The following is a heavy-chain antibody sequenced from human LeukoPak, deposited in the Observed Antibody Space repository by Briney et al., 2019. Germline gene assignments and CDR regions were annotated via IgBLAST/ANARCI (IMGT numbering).Heavy chain of an antibody. CDR2: IKTDGSIT. V-gene: IGHV3-74*01. CDR3: ARGGNIGYDYNAFDI. Sequence: PGGSLRLSCAASGFTFSSYWMCWVRQDPGKGLAWVSCIKTDGSITAYAGSVKGRFTISRDNAKNSLYLQMNSLRDEDTAVYYCARGGNIGYDYNAFDIWGQGTMVTVSS. J-gene: IGHJ3*02. CDR1: GFTFSSYW. D-gene: IGHD3-22*01.